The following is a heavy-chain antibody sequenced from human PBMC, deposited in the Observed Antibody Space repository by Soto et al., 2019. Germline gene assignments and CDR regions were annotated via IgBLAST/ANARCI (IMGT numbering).Heavy chain of an antibody. V-gene: IGHV1-69*13. CDR1: GGTFSSYT. CDR2: IIPIFGTA. D-gene: IGHD3-22*01. Sequence: SVKVSCKASGGTFSSYTISWVRQAPGQGLEWMGGIIPIFGTANYAQKFQGRVTITADESTSTAYMELSSLRSEDTAVYYCAIWGITMKDDAFDIWGQGTMVTVSS. J-gene: IGHJ3*02. CDR3: AIWGITMKDDAFDI.